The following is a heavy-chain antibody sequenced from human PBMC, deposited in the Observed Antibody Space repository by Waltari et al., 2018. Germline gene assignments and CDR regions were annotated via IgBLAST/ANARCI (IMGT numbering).Heavy chain of an antibody. V-gene: IGHV3-53*01. CDR2: IYSGGST. Sequence: EVQLVESGGGLIQPGGSLRLSCAASGFTVSSNYMSWVRQAPGQGLEWFSVIYSGGSTYYADSVKGRFTISRDNSKNTLYLQMNSRRAEDTAVYYCARDVQYYYGSGGFDYWGQGTLVTVSS. CDR1: GFTVSSNY. J-gene: IGHJ4*02. D-gene: IGHD3-10*01. CDR3: ARDVQYYYGSGGFDY.